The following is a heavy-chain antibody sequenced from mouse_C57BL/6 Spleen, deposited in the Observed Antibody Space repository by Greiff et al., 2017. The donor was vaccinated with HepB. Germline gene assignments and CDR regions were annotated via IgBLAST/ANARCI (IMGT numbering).Heavy chain of an antibody. CDR2: ISTSTGGT. CDR3: ARGNYGSSYPAWFAY. CDR1: GYTFTSYG. Sequence: QVQLQQPGTELVKPGASLKLSCEASGYTFTSYGMHWVRQRPGQGLEWIGTISTSTGGTNYNEKLKSKATLTIDKSANTTYMQLSSLTSEDSAVYYCARGNYGSSYPAWFAYWGQGTLVTVSA. D-gene: IGHD1-1*01. V-gene: IGHV1-53*01. J-gene: IGHJ3*01.